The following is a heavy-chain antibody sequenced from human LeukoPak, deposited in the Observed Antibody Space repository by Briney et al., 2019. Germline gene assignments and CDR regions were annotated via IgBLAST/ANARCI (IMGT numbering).Heavy chain of an antibody. CDR1: GFTFSDYY. D-gene: IGHD4-17*01. CDR3: ARVDMTTVTLLLYNWFDP. Sequence: GGSLRLSCAASGFTFSDYYMSWIRQAPGKGLEWVSYISSSGSTIYYADSVKGRFTISRDNAKNSLYLQMNSLRAEDTAVYYCARVDMTTVTLLLYNWFDPWGQGTLVTVSS. J-gene: IGHJ5*02. V-gene: IGHV3-11*01. CDR2: ISSSGSTI.